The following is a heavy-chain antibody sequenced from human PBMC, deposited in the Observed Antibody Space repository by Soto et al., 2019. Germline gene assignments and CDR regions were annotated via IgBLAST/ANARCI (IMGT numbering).Heavy chain of an antibody. D-gene: IGHD5-18*01. CDR2: FDPEDGET. V-gene: IGHV1-24*01. Sequence: ASVKVSCKVSGYTLTGLSMHWVRQAPGKGLEWMGGFDPEDGETIYAQKFQGRVTMTEDTSTDTAYMELSSLRSEDTAVYYCATARWIQLWSTDLVYWGQGTLVTVSS. CDR1: GYTLTGLS. J-gene: IGHJ4*02. CDR3: ATARWIQLWSTDLVY.